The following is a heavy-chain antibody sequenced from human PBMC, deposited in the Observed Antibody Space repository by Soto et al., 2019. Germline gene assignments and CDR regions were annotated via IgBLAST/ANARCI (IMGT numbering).Heavy chain of an antibody. CDR2: INHSGSR. CDR3: ARGRGFMSRNALDL. CDR1: GGSFRGYY. J-gene: IGHJ3*01. Sequence: QGQQQRWGAGLLRPSETLSLTCAVYGGSFRGYYWTWLRQSPGRGLEWIGEINHSGSRNSNPSLKSRLTISVDTSRTQFSMNLTSVTAADAAVYYCARGRGFMSRNALDLWGQGTRVTVSS. V-gene: IGHV4-34*01.